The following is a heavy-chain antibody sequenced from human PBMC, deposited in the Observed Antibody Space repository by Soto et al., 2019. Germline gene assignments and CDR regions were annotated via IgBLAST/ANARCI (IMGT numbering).Heavy chain of an antibody. CDR2: IIPILGIA. D-gene: IGHD2-15*01. Sequence: SVKVSCKASGGTFSSYTISWVRQAPGQGLEWMGRIIPILGIANYAQKFQGRVTITADKSTSTAYMELSSLRSEDTAVYYCARDEGYCSGGSCYPAWYFQHWGQGTLVTVSS. CDR3: ARDEGYCSGGSCYPAWYFQH. CDR1: GGTFSSYT. V-gene: IGHV1-69*04. J-gene: IGHJ1*01.